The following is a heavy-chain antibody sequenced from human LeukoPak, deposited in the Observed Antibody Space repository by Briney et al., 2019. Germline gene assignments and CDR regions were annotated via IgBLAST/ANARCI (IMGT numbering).Heavy chain of an antibody. CDR1: GFTFGSYD. V-gene: IGHV3-33*01. Sequence: PGRSLRLSCAASGFTFGSYDMHWVRQAPGKGLEWVAVIWYDGSNKYYADSVKGRFTISRDISKNTLYLQMNSLRAEDTAVYYCARHERGAENLDYWGQGTLVTVSS. D-gene: IGHD1-1*01. CDR3: ARHERGAENLDY. CDR2: IWYDGSNK. J-gene: IGHJ4*02.